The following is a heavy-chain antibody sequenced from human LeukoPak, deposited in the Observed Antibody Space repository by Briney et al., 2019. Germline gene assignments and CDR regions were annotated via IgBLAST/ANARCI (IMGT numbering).Heavy chain of an antibody. D-gene: IGHD2-2*01. Sequence: GASVKVSCKASGYTFTAYYIHWVRQAPGQGLEWMGLIKANSGGTIYAQMFQGRVTMTRDTSISTAYMELSRLRSDDTAVYYCARDIVVVPAAMSMDVWGQGTTVTVSS. CDR1: GYTFTAYY. J-gene: IGHJ6*02. CDR3: ARDIVVVPAAMSMDV. CDR2: IKANSGGT. V-gene: IGHV1-2*02.